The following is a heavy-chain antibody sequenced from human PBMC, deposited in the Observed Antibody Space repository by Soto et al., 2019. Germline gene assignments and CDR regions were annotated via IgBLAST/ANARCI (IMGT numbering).Heavy chain of an antibody. CDR1: GFTFSSYG. V-gene: IGHV3-30*18. Sequence: QPGGSLRLSCAASGFTFSSYGMHWVRQAPGKGLEWVAVISYDGSNKYYADSVKGRFTISRDNSKNTLYLQMNSLRAEDTAVYYCAEDDISGPGDYWGQGTPVTVSS. CDR2: ISYDGSNK. D-gene: IGHD1-26*01. J-gene: IGHJ4*02. CDR3: AEDDISGPGDY.